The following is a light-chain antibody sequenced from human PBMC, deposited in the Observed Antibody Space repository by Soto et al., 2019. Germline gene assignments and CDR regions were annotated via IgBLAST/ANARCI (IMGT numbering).Light chain of an antibody. Sequence: IQLTQSPSSLSASVGDRVTITCLASQSIARYLAWYQQKPGKAPNVLIYAASTLQSGVPSRFSGSGSGTDFTLTISSLQPEDFATYYCQQVNSYPLTFGGGTKVDIK. V-gene: IGKV1-9*01. CDR2: AAS. CDR3: QQVNSYPLT. CDR1: QSIARY. J-gene: IGKJ4*02.